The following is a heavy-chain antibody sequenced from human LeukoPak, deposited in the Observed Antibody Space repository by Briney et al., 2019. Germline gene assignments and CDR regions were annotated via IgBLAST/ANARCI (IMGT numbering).Heavy chain of an antibody. V-gene: IGHV3-30*03. CDR2: IAYDGSKK. J-gene: IGHJ4*02. D-gene: IGHD3-22*01. CDR1: GFIFSNYG. CDR3: TRLNLPSYDATSLFDS. Sequence: GGSLRLSCAASGFIFSNYGTHWVRQAPGKGLEWVGVIAYDGSKKYYADSVKGRFSISRDNSKNTLYLQSNSLRAEDTAVYFCTRLNLPSYDATSLFDSWGPGTLGTVSS.